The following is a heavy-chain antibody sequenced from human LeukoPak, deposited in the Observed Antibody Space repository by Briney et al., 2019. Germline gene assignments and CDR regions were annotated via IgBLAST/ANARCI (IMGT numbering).Heavy chain of an antibody. CDR3: ARGHASSGYFRYFDY. D-gene: IGHD3-22*01. V-gene: IGHV4-34*01. CDR1: GGSFSGYY. Sequence: SETLSLTCAVYGGSFSGYYWSWIRQPPGKGLEWIGEINHSGSTNYNPSLKSRVTISVDTSKNQFSLKLSSVTAADTAVYYCARGHASSGYFRYFDYWGHGTLVTVSS. J-gene: IGHJ4*01. CDR2: INHSGST.